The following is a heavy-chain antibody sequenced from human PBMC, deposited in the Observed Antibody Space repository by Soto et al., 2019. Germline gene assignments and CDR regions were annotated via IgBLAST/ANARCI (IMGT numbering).Heavy chain of an antibody. D-gene: IGHD3-22*01. CDR1: GYTFTSYD. J-gene: IGHJ3*02. CDR2: MNPNSGNT. Sequence: QVQLVQSGAEVKKPGASVKVSCKASGYTFTSYDINWVRQATGQGLEWMGWMNPNSGNTGYAQKFQGRVTMTRNTXIXTXXMELSSLRSEDTAVYYCARPYDSSGYSHWGDAFDIWGQGTMVTVSS. CDR3: ARPYDSSGYSHWGDAFDI. V-gene: IGHV1-8*01.